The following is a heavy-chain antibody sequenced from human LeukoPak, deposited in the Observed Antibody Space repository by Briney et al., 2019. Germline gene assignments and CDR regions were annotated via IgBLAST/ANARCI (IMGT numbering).Heavy chain of an antibody. CDR3: ARGFLGSCSGGSCYSGY. CDR2: INTDGRTT. D-gene: IGHD2-15*01. J-gene: IGHJ4*02. V-gene: IGHV3-74*01. Sequence: PGGSLRLSCAASGFTFSTYWMHWVRQAPGKGLVWVSHINTDGRTTNYADSVKGRFTISRDNAKNTLYLQMNSLRVEDAAVYYCARGFLGSCSGGSCYSGYWGQGTLVAVCS. CDR1: GFTFSTYW.